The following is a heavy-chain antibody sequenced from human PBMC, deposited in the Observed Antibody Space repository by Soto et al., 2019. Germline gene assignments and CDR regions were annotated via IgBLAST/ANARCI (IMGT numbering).Heavy chain of an antibody. J-gene: IGHJ5*02. CDR1: GGSISSYY. D-gene: IGHD5-18*01. V-gene: IGHV4-59*08. CDR3: ARQTGYSYGHNWFDP. Sequence: SETLSLTCTVSGGSISSYYWSWIRQPPGKGLEWIGYIYYSGSTNYNPSLKSRVTISVDTSKNQFSLKLSSVTAADTAVYYCARQTGYSYGHNWFDPWGQGTLVTVSS. CDR2: IYYSGST.